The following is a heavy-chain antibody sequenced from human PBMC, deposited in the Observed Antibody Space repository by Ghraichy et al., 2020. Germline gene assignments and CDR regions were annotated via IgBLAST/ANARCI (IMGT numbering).Heavy chain of an antibody. D-gene: IGHD2-2*01. CDR1: RFTFSNYA. J-gene: IGHJ4*02. Sequence: GSLNISCGASRFTFSNYAMAWVRQAPGKGLEWVSTVSGSGGTTSYADSVKGRFTISRDNSKDTLYLQMNSLRAEDTAVYYCTKLGLPPAATFDYWGQGTLVIVSS. CDR2: VSGSGGTT. V-gene: IGHV3-23*01. CDR3: TKLGLPPAATFDY.